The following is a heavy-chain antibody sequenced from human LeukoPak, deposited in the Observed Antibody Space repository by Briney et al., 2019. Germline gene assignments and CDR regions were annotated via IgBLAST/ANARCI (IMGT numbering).Heavy chain of an antibody. CDR3: ARDYSYYDSSGYYP. J-gene: IGHJ5*02. CDR2: INPNSGGT. CDR1: GYTFTSYD. D-gene: IGHD3-22*01. Sequence: GASVKVSCKASGYTFTSYDINWVRQATGQGLEWMGWINPNSGGTNYAQKFQGRVTMTRDTSISTAYMELSRLRSDDTAVYYCARDYSYYDSSGYYPWGQGTLVTVSS. V-gene: IGHV1-2*02.